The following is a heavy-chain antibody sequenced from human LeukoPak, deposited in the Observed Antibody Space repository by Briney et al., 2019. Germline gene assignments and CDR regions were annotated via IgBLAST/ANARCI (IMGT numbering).Heavy chain of an antibody. D-gene: IGHD2-15*01. CDR2: INHSGST. CDR1: GGSISSYY. Sequence: SETLSLTCTVSGGSISSYYWSWIRQPPGKGLEWIGEINHSGSTNYNPSLKSRVTISVDTSKNQFSLKLSSVTAADTAVYYCARGRDSLSYWFDPWGQGTLVTVSS. CDR3: ARGRDSLSYWFDP. J-gene: IGHJ5*02. V-gene: IGHV4-34*01.